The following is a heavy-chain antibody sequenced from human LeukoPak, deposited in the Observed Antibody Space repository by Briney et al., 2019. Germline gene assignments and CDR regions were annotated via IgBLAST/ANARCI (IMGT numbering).Heavy chain of an antibody. D-gene: IGHD6-13*01. Sequence: GASVTVSCKASGYTFTSYDINWVRQATGQGLEWMGWMNPNRGNTGYAQKFQGRVNMSRKTSISTAYMELSSLGSEDPGVYYWARAYSSSWPYYYYGMDIWGQGTTVTVSS. CDR3: ARAYSSSWPYYYYGMDI. J-gene: IGHJ6*02. CDR2: MNPNRGNT. CDR1: GYTFTSYD. V-gene: IGHV1-8*01.